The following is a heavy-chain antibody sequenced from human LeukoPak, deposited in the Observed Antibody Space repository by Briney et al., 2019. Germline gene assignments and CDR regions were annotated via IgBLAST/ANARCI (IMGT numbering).Heavy chain of an antibody. CDR3: AKDMSSSSSWYGVFDY. J-gene: IGHJ4*02. V-gene: IGHV3-23*01. Sequence: GGSLRLSCAASGCTFSSYDMSWVRQAPGKGLEWVSAISGGGSDTYYADSVRGRFTISRDNSKNTLHLQMNSLRAEDTAIYYCAKDMSSSSSWYGVFDYWGQGTLVTVSS. CDR2: ISGGGSDT. D-gene: IGHD6-13*01. CDR1: GCTFSSYD.